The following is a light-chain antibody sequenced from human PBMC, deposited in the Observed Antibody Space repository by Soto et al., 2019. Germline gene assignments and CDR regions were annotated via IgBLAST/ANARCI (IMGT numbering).Light chain of an antibody. V-gene: IGKV1-5*03. Sequence: IQITQSPSTLSASEGDRVTISCRASQSVSIWLAWYQQKPGRAPKLLIYKSSILESGVPSRFSGSGSGTEFTPTISSLQPDDFATYYCQQFNTSPWTFGQGTKVDIK. CDR3: QQFNTSPWT. CDR1: QSVSIW. CDR2: KSS. J-gene: IGKJ1*01.